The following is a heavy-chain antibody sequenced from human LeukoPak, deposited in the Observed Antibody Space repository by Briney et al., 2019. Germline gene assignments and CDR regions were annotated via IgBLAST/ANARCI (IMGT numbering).Heavy chain of an antibody. Sequence: GGPLRLSCAASGFTFSSYSMNWVRQAPGKGLEWVSSISSSSSYIYYADSVKGRFTISRDNAKNSLYLQMNSLRAEDTAVYYCARDKTAAGTSWFDPWGQGTLVTVSS. V-gene: IGHV3-21*01. CDR3: ARDKTAAGTSWFDP. CDR2: ISSSSSYI. J-gene: IGHJ5*02. CDR1: GFTFSSYS. D-gene: IGHD6-13*01.